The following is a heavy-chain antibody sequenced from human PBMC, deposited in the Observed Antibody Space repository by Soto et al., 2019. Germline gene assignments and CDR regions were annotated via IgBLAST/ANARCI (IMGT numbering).Heavy chain of an antibody. Sequence: GASVKVSCKASGYTFTNYGIHWVRQAPGQGLEWLGWIHAGNGDTRYSPKFQGRVTITRDTSTSTAYMELRSLRSDDTAVYYCARDARSCSSTSCYAKVDYWGQGTLVTVSS. CDR1: GYTFTNYG. CDR3: ARDARSCSSTSCYAKVDY. CDR2: IHAGNGDT. D-gene: IGHD2-2*01. V-gene: IGHV1-3*01. J-gene: IGHJ4*02.